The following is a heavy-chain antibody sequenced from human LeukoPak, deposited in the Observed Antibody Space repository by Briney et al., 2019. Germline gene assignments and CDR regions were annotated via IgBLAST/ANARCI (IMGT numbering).Heavy chain of an antibody. CDR1: GYTFTGYY. Sequence: GASVKVSCKASGYTFTGYYMHWVRQAPGQGLQWMGWINPNGGDTNYAQKFQGRVTMTRDTSISTAYMELSRLRSDDTAVYYCARSPYYYDSSGYAFDIWGQGTMVTVSS. V-gene: IGHV1-2*02. J-gene: IGHJ3*02. CDR3: ARSPYYYDSSGYAFDI. D-gene: IGHD3-22*01. CDR2: INPNGGDT.